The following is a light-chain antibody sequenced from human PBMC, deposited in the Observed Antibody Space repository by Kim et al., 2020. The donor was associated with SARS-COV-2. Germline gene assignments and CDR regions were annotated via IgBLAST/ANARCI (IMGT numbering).Light chain of an antibody. J-gene: IGKJ5*01. V-gene: IGKV3-20*01. CDR1: QSVGKNY. Sequence: SPGERATLSCRARQSVGKNYLAWFHHKPGQAPRLLIHGASGRAAGISDRFSGSGSGTDFTLTISRVEPEDFAVFYCQQYASSPITFGQGTRLEIK. CDR2: GAS. CDR3: QQYASSPIT.